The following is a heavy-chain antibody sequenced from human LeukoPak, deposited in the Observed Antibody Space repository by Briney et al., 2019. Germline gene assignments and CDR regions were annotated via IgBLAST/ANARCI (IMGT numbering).Heavy chain of an antibody. CDR1: GGTFSSYA. V-gene: IGHV1-69*11. Sequence: ASVKVSCKASGGTFSSYAISWVRQAPGQGLEWMGRIIPILGTANYAQKFQGRVTITTDESTSTAYMELSSLRSEDTAVYYCARYCSSTSCYTGDGHWFDPWGQGTLVTVSS. D-gene: IGHD2-2*02. J-gene: IGHJ5*02. CDR3: ARYCSSTSCYTGDGHWFDP. CDR2: IIPILGTA.